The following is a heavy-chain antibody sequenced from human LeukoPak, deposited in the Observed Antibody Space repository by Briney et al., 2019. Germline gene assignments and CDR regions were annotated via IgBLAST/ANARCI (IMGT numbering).Heavy chain of an antibody. CDR1: GYTFTSYY. J-gene: IGHJ4*02. CDR2: INPSGGST. Sequence: RASVKVSCKAPGYTFTSYYTHWVRQAPGQGLEWMGIINPSGGSTSYAQKFQGRVTMTRNTSTSTFYMELSSLRSEDTAVYYGARDHYGGNSPSFDYWGQGTLVTVSS. CDR3: ARDHYGGNSPSFDY. V-gene: IGHV1-46*01. D-gene: IGHD4-23*01.